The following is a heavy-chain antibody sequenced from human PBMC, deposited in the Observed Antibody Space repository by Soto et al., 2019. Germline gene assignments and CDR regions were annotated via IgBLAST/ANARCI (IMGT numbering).Heavy chain of an antibody. CDR1: GGSISSYY. V-gene: IGHV4-59*01. Sequence: SETLSLTCTVSGGSISSYYWSWIRQPPGKGLEWIGYIYYSGSTNYNPSLKSRVTISVDTSKNQFSLKLSSVTAADTAVYYCAGLPTGNYYYYYMDVWGKGTTVTVSS. CDR3: AGLPTGNYYYYYMDV. CDR2: IYYSGST. J-gene: IGHJ6*03. D-gene: IGHD1-1*01.